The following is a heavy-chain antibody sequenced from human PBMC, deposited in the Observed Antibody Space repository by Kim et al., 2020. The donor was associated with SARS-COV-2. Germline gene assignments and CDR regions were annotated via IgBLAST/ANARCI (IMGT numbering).Heavy chain of an antibody. CDR3: ASGWYRYRGTTGRDYYFDY. Sequence: SVKVSCKASGGTFSSYAISWVRQAPGQGLEWMGGIIPIFGTANYAQKFQGRVTITADESTSTAYMELSSLRSEDTAVYYCASGWYRYRGTTGRDYYFDYWGQGTLVTVSS. CDR2: IIPIFGTA. CDR1: GGTFSSYA. V-gene: IGHV1-69*13. J-gene: IGHJ4*02. D-gene: IGHD6-19*01.